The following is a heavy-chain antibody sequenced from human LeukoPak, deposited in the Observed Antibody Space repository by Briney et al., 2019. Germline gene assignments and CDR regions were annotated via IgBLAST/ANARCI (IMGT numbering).Heavy chain of an antibody. Sequence: PSETLSLTCTVSGGSISSYYWSWIRQPPGKGLEWIGYIYYSGSTNYNPSLKSRITISVDTSKNQFSLKPSSVTAADTAVYYCARYSSNWYYFDYWGQGTLVTVSS. CDR1: GGSISSYY. V-gene: IGHV4-59*01. J-gene: IGHJ4*02. CDR2: IYYSGST. CDR3: ARYSSNWYYFDY. D-gene: IGHD6-13*01.